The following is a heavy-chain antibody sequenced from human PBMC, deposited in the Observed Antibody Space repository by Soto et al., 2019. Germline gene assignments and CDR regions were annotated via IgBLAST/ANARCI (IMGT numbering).Heavy chain of an antibody. D-gene: IGHD3-3*01. V-gene: IGHV4-34*01. CDR1: GESFSGYY. J-gene: IGHJ6*03. CDR3: AKGGRFPEARYYFLDV. CDR2: INDSGST. Sequence: QVQLQQRGAGLLKPSETLSLTCVVDGESFSGYYWTWIRQPPGKGLEWIGDINDSGSTNHKPSLKRRVTMSIDTSKNQFSLNRRSVTAADTGVYYCAKGGRFPEARYYFLDVWGNGTTVTVSS.